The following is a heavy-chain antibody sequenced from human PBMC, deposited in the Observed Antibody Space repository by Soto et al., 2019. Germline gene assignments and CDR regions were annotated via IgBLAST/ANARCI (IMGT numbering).Heavy chain of an antibody. J-gene: IGHJ5*02. V-gene: IGHV2-5*02. Sequence: QITLKESGPTLVKPTQTLTLTCTFSGFSLSTSGVAVGWIRQPPGKALEWLALIYWDDNKGYSPSLRSRLTISKDTSKNQVVLTMTNMDPVDTATYYCAQSKGRGSGYLNWFDPWGQGTLVTVSS. CDR2: IYWDDNK. D-gene: IGHD3-3*01. CDR1: GFSLSTSGVA. CDR3: AQSKGRGSGYLNWFDP.